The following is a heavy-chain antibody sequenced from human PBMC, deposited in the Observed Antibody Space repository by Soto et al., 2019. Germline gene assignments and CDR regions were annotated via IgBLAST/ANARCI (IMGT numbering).Heavy chain of an antibody. CDR2: IYYSGST. D-gene: IGHD1-20*01. J-gene: IGHJ4*02. CDR1: GGPINSGEYY. Sequence: QVQLQESGPGLVKPSQTLSLTCTVSGGPINSGEYYWSWIRQPPGKGLESLGYIYYSGSTYYNPSLQSRVSRSMDKSKSQFSLNLTSVTAADTAVYYCARDTRYNWNYFDYWGQGILVAVSS. V-gene: IGHV4-30-4*01. CDR3: ARDTRYNWNYFDY.